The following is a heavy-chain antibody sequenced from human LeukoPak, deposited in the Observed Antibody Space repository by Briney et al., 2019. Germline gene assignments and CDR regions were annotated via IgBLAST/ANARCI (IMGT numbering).Heavy chain of an antibody. CDR2: IYYSGST. V-gene: IGHV4-59*08. Sequence: SETLSLTCTVSGGSISTYYWSWIRQPPGKGLEWIGYIYYSGSTNYNPSLKSRVTISVDTSKNQFSLKLSSVTAADTAVYYCARSGPVASYHYFMDVWGKGTAVTVSS. D-gene: IGHD5-18*01. CDR1: GGSISTYY. CDR3: ARSGPVASYHYFMDV. J-gene: IGHJ6*03.